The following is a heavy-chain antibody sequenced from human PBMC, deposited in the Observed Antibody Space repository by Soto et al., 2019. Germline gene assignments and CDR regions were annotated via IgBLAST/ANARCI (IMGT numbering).Heavy chain of an antibody. J-gene: IGHJ6*02. CDR2: IWYDGSNK. V-gene: IGHV3-33*01. CDR3: ARDMDVWGSYRYIPGMDV. Sequence: LRLSCAASGFTFSSYGMHWVRQAPGKGLEWVAVIWYDGSNKYYADSVKGRFTISRDNSKNTLYLQMNSLRAEDTAVYYCARDMDVWGSYRYIPGMDVWGQGTTVTVSS. CDR1: GFTFSSYG. D-gene: IGHD3-16*02.